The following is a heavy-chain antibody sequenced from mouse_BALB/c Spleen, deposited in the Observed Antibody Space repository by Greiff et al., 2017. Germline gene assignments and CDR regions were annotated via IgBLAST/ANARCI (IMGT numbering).Heavy chain of an antibody. CDR2: INPYNDGT. CDR1: GYTFTSYV. J-gene: IGHJ4*01. D-gene: IGHD4-1*01. Sequence: VQLQQSGPELVKPGASVKMSCKASGYTFTSYVMHWVKQKPGQGLEWIGYINPYNDGTKYNEKFKGKATLTADKSSSTAYMQLSSLTSEDSAVYFCARSGTGFSYAMDYWGQGTSVTVSS. V-gene: IGHV1-14*01. CDR3: ARSGTGFSYAMDY.